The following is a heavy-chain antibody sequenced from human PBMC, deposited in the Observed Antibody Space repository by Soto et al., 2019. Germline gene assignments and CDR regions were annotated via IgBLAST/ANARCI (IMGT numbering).Heavy chain of an antibody. V-gene: IGHV1-69*13. CDR2: IIPLFGTA. Sequence: SVKVSCKASGGTFSSYAIDWVRQAPGQGLEWMGGIIPLFGTAKHAQKFQGRITITADESTRTAYMELRSLRSEDTAVYYCARGVHDDSSGYYYFYWGQGTLVTVSS. D-gene: IGHD3-22*01. CDR3: ARGVHDDSSGYYYFY. CDR1: GGTFSSYA. J-gene: IGHJ4*02.